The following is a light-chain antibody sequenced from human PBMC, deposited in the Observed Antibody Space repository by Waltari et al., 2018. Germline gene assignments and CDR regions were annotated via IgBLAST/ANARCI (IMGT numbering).Light chain of an antibody. CDR1: QSLIHSNGDTY. CDR2: KIS. V-gene: IGKV2-30*02. J-gene: IGKJ4*01. Sequence: DGVMTQSPLSLPVTLGHPASIPCTSSQSLIHSNGDTYLNLFQQRPAQSPRRLIYKISNRDSGVPDRFSGSGSGTDFTLKISRVEAEDVGVYYCMQGTYPPQTFGGGTKVEIK. CDR3: MQGTYPPQT.